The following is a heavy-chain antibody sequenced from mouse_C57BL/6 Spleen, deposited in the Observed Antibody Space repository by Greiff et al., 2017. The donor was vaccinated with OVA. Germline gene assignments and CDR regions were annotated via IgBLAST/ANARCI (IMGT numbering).Heavy chain of an antibody. CDR1: GYTFTDYE. V-gene: IGHV1-15*01. CDR2: IDPETGGT. J-gene: IGHJ2*01. CDR3: TRGSDGSSYYFDY. Sequence: QVQLQQSGAELVRPGASVTLSCKASGYTFTDYEMHWVKQTPVHGLEWIGAIDPETGGTAYNQKFKGKAILTAEKSSSTAYMELRSLTSEDSAVYYCTRGSDGSSYYFDYWGQGTTLTVSS. D-gene: IGHD1-1*01.